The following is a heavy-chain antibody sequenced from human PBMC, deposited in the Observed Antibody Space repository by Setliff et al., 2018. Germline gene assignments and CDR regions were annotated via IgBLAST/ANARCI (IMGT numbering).Heavy chain of an antibody. Sequence: GESLKISCKGSGYSFTTYWIGWVRQMPGKGLEWMGIIYPGDSDTRYSPSFQGQVTISADRSISTAYLQLSSLKASDTAIYYCARRAVTAEYFQHWGHGTLGPSPQ. J-gene: IGHJ1*01. CDR2: IYPGDSDT. V-gene: IGHV5-51*01. D-gene: IGHD4-17*01. CDR3: ARRAVTAEYFQH. CDR1: GYSFTTYW.